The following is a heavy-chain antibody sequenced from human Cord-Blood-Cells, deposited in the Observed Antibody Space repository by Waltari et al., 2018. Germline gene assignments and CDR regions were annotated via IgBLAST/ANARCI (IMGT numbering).Heavy chain of an antibody. J-gene: IGHJ4*02. CDR1: GFTFEDFA. Sequence: EVQLVESGGGLVQHGRSLRLSCAASGFTFEDFALHWVRTAPGKGLEWVSGISWNSGSIGYADSVKGRFTISRDNAKNSLYLQMNSLRAEDTALYYCAKDYDFWSGYYDYWGQGTLVTVSS. CDR2: ISWNSGSI. V-gene: IGHV3-9*01. CDR3: AKDYDFWSGYYDY. D-gene: IGHD3-3*01.